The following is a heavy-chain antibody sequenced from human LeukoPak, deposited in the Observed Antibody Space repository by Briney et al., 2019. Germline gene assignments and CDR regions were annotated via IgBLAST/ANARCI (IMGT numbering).Heavy chain of an antibody. CDR2: TNWNGVST. CDR3: ARDVVPVRSVVLLALDY. CDR1: GFIFEDYG. Sequence: GGSLRLSCAASGFIFEDYGMAWVRQAPGKGLEWLSGTNWNGVSTAYADSVKGRFTMSRDNAKNTLYLQMNSLRAEDTAVYYCARDVVPVRSVVLLALDYWGQGTLVTVSS. D-gene: IGHD2-2*01. J-gene: IGHJ4*02. V-gene: IGHV3-20*04.